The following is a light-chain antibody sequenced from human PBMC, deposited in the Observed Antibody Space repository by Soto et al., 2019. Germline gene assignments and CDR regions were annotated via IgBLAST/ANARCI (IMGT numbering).Light chain of an antibody. CDR3: QQYESYAPLT. Sequence: DIQMTQSPSILSGSVGDIVTITCRASQSIRSWLAWYQQKPGKAPKLLIYDAYSLESGVPSRFSGRRSGNEFTITIAGLQPEDFANYYCQQYESYAPLTFGGGTKVDIK. CDR1: QSIRSW. V-gene: IGKV1-5*01. CDR2: DAY. J-gene: IGKJ4*01.